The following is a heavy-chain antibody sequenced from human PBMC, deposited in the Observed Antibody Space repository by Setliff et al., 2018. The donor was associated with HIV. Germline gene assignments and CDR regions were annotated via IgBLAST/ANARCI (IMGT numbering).Heavy chain of an antibody. CDR2: IYWDDDK. V-gene: IGHV2-5*02. CDR1: GFSLSTRRVG. Sequence: SGPTLVNPTQPLTLTCTFSGFSLSTRRVGVGWIRQPKGNALDWLALIYWDDDKRYSPSLRSRFTITKDTSKNQVFLTMTNMDPVDTAKYYCARYGLLPFDAVHIWGQGTKVTVSS. CDR3: ARYGLLPFDAVHI. D-gene: IGHD2-15*01. J-gene: IGHJ3*02.